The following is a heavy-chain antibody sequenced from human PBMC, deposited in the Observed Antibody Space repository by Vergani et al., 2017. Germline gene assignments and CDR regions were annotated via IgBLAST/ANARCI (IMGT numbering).Heavy chain of an antibody. J-gene: IGHJ6*02. V-gene: IGHV4-61*02. D-gene: IGHD6-19*01. CDR3: ARGASPGYSSGWYGYYGMDV. CDR2: IHTGGST. CDR1: GESIRSGSHY. Sequence: QVQLQESGPGLLKPSQTLSLTCTVSGESIRSGSHYWSWIRQPAGKGPEWIGHIHTGGSTDLNPSLKSRVTISVDTSKNQFSLKLSSVTAADTAVYYCARGASPGYSSGWYGYYGMDVWGQGTTVTVSS.